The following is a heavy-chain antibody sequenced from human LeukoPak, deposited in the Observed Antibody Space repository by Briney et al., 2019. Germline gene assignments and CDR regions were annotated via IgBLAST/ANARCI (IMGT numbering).Heavy chain of an antibody. CDR1: GFTFSSYA. CDR3: AKHGGSYYFDY. J-gene: IGHJ4*02. CDR2: ITGSGGST. D-gene: IGHD1-26*01. V-gene: IGHV3-23*01. Sequence: GGSLRLSRAASGFTFSSYAMSWVRHAPGKGLEWVSTITGSGGSTYYAESVKGRFTFSRDNSKNTLYLEMHNLRAEDTAIYYCAKHGGSYYFDYRGQGSLVTVSS.